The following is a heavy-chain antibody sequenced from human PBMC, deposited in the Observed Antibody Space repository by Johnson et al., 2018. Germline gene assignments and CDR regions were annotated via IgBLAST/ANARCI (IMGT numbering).Heavy chain of an antibody. Sequence: VQLVQSGGGLAQPGGSLRLSCGASGFTFTKHAINWVRQAPGKGLEWVSYISSSATTTYYADSVKGRFTISRDNAKNSVYLQMDSLRDEDTAIYYCARDHYDILTNYYISFDFWGQGALVTVSS. D-gene: IGHD3-9*01. J-gene: IGHJ4*02. CDR1: GFTFTKHA. CDR3: ARDHYDILTNYYISFDF. V-gene: IGHV3-48*02. CDR2: ISSSATTT.